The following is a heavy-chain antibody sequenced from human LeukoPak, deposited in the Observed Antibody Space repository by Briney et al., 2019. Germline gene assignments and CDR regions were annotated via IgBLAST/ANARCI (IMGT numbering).Heavy chain of an antibody. D-gene: IGHD2/OR15-2a*01. CDR3: TRLIEGHFRFDP. V-gene: IGHV3-73*01. J-gene: IGHJ5*02. Sequence: PVGSLRLSCAASGFTFSGSAMHWVRQASGKGLEWVGRIRSKANSYATAYAASVKGRFTISRDDSKNTAYLQMNSLKTDDTAVYYCTRLIEGHFRFDPWGQGTLVTVSS. CDR1: GFTFSGSA. CDR2: IRSKANSYAT.